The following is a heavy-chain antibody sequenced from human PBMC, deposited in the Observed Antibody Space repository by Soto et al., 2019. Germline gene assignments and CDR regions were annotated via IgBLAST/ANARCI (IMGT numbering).Heavy chain of an antibody. CDR2: ISYDGSKK. D-gene: IGHD3-10*01. J-gene: IGHJ6*02. CDR3: AKTWFGEDNYGMDV. V-gene: IGHV3-30*18. Sequence: QVQLVESGGGVVQPGTSLRLSCAASGFTFTSYGLHWVRQAPGKGLEWVAGISYDGSKKYFADSVKGRFTISRDNPRSTLFLDMNSLRGEDTAIYYCAKTWFGEDNYGMDVWGQVTTVTVSS. CDR1: GFTFTSYG.